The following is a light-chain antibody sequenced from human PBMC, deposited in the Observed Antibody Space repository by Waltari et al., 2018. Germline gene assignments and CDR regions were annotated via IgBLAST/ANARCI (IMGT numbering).Light chain of an antibody. J-gene: IGKJ1*01. Sequence: DIQMTQSPSTLSASVGDRVTITCRASGSIRSWLAWYQQKPGKAPSLLIYKASSLKSGVPSRFSGSGSGTEFTLTISSLQPDDFASYYCQQYYDSSTFGQGTKPELK. V-gene: IGKV1-5*03. CDR1: GSIRSW. CDR2: KAS. CDR3: QQYYDSST.